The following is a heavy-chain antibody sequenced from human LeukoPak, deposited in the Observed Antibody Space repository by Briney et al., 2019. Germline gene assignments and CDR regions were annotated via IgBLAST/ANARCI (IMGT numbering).Heavy chain of an antibody. J-gene: IGHJ4*02. Sequence: GASVKVSCKASGGTFSSYAISWVRQAPGQGLEWMGGIIPIFGTANYAQKFQGRVTITADESTSTAYMELSSLRSEDTAVYYCARLLNLAVARWGQGTLVTVSS. D-gene: IGHD6-19*01. CDR1: GGTFSSYA. CDR3: ARLLNLAVAR. V-gene: IGHV1-69*01. CDR2: IIPIFGTA.